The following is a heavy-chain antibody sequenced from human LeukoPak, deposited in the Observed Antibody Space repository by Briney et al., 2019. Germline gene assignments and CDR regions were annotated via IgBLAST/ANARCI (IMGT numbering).Heavy chain of an antibody. CDR3: ARAGVLYHYYYYYYMDV. D-gene: IGHD1-1*01. CDR1: GYSFTSYA. CDR2: INTNTGNP. J-gene: IGHJ6*03. Sequence: ASVKVSCKASGYSFTSYAMNWVRQAPGQGLEWMGWINTNTGNPTYAQGFTGRFVFSLDTSVSTAYLQISSLKAEDTAVYYCARAGVLYHYYYYYYMDVWGKGTTVTVSS. V-gene: IGHV7-4-1*02.